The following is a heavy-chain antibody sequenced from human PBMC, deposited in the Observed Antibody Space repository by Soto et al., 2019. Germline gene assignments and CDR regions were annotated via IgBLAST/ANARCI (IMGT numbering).Heavy chain of an antibody. J-gene: IGHJ4*02. V-gene: IGHV1-69*13. CDR2: IIPIFGTA. Sequence: SVKVSCKASGGTFSSYAISWVRQAPGQGLEWMGGIIPIFGTANYAQKFQGRVTITADESTSTAYMELSSLRSEDTAVYYCADPGRDGYKLDYWGQGTLVTVSS. CDR1: GGTFSSYA. D-gene: IGHD5-12*01. CDR3: ADPGRDGYKLDY.